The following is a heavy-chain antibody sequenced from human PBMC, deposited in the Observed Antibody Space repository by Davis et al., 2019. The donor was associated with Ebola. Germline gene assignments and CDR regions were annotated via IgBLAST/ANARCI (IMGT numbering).Heavy chain of an antibody. J-gene: IGHJ4*02. Sequence: GESLKISCAASGFTFSSYAMSWVRQAPGKGLEWVSAISGSGGSTYYADSVKGRFTISRDSSKNTLYLQMNSLRADDTAVYYCARGGSYYYDSSGYYSAYYFDYWGQGTLVTVSS. CDR3: ARGGSYYYDSSGYYSAYYFDY. CDR1: GFTFSSYA. V-gene: IGHV3-23*01. CDR2: ISGSGGST. D-gene: IGHD3-22*01.